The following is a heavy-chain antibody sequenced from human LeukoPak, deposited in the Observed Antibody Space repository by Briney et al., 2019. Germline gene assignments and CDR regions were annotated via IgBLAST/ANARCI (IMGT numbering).Heavy chain of an antibody. Sequence: ASVKVSCKASGYTFTDYYMHWVRQAPGQGLEWMGWISAYNGNTNYAQKLQGRVTMTTDTSTSTAYMELRSLRSDDTAVYYCARDRSSGWPNYDYWGQGTLVTVSS. D-gene: IGHD6-19*01. V-gene: IGHV1-18*04. CDR1: GYTFTDYY. CDR3: ARDRSSGWPNYDY. J-gene: IGHJ4*02. CDR2: ISAYNGNT.